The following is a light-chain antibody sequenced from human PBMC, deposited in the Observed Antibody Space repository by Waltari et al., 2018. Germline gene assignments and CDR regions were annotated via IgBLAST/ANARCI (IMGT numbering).Light chain of an antibody. CDR1: SSDVGGYNY. V-gene: IGLV2-14*03. CDR2: DVS. Sequence: QSALTQPASVSGSPGQSITISCTGPSSDVGGYNYVSWYQQHPGKAPTFIIYDVSDRPAGVSNLVSGSKSGNTASLTISGLQAEDEADYYCTSYSTTTTRVFGGGTKVAVL. CDR3: TSYSTTTTRV. J-gene: IGLJ2*01.